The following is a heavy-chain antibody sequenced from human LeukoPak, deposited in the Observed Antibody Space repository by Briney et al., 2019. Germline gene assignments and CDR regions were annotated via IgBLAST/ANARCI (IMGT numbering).Heavy chain of an antibody. CDR2: ISYDGSNK. J-gene: IGHJ5*02. CDR3: AKDGASRGEEFDP. Sequence: PGGSLRLSCVASGFSFSDYALHWVRQAPGKGLEWVAVISYDGSNKYYADSVKGRFTISRDNSKNTLYLQMNSLRAEDTAVYYCAKDGASRGEEFDPWGQGTLVTVSS. CDR1: GFSFSDYA. D-gene: IGHD6-19*01. V-gene: IGHV3-30*04.